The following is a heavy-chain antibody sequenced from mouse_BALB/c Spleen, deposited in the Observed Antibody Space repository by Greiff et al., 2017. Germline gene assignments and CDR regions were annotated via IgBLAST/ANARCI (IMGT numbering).Heavy chain of an antibody. CDR1: GYTFTSYY. CDR3: ITTSWFAY. D-gene: IGHD1-1*01. V-gene: IGHV1S81*02. CDR2: INPSNGGT. Sequence: QVQLQQSGAELVKPGASVKLSCKASGYTFTSYYMYWVKQRPGQGLEWIGEINPSNGGTNFNEKFKSKATLTVDKSSSTAYMQLSSLTSEDSAVYYCITTSWFAYWGQGTLVTVSA. J-gene: IGHJ3*01.